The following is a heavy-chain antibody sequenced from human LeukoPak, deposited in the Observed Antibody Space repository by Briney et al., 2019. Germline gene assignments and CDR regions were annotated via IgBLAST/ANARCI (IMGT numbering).Heavy chain of an antibody. CDR2: INHSGST. CDR1: GGSFSGYY. CDR3: ARAPRVVPAATHDY. D-gene: IGHD2-2*01. J-gene: IGHJ4*02. V-gene: IGHV4-34*01. Sequence: SETLSLTCAVYGGSFSGYYWGWIRQPPGKGLEWIGEINHSGSTNYNPSLKSRVTISVDTSKNQFSLKLSSVTAADTAVYYCARAPRVVPAATHDYWGQGTLVTVSS.